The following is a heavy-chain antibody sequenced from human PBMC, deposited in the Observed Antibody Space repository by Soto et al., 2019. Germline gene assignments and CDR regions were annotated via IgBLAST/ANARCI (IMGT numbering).Heavy chain of an antibody. J-gene: IGHJ3*02. Sequence: EASVKVSCKASGYTFTSYGISWGRQAPGQGLEWMGWISACNGNTNYAQKLQGRVTMTTDTSTSTAYMELRSLRSDDPAVYYCARDLNVEYYYDSSGYYYDAFDIWGQGTMVTVSS. CDR2: ISACNGNT. V-gene: IGHV1-18*01. CDR3: ARDLNVEYYYDSSGYYYDAFDI. D-gene: IGHD3-22*01. CDR1: GYTFTSYG.